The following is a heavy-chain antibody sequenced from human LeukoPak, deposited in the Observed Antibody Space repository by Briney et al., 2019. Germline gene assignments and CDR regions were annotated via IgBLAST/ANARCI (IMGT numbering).Heavy chain of an antibody. V-gene: IGHV4-34*01. J-gene: IGHJ3*02. D-gene: IGHD3-10*01. CDR3: ARTISYYYGSGRRAFDI. Sequence: PSETLSLTCAVYGGSFSGYYWSWIRQPPGKGLEWIGEINHSGSTNYNPSLKSRVTISVDTSKNQFSLKLSSVTAADTAVYYCARTISYYYGSGRRAFDIWGQGTMVTVSS. CDR2: INHSGST. CDR1: GGSFSGYY.